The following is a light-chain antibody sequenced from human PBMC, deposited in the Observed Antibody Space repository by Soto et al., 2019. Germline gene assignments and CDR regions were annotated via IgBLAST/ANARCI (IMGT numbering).Light chain of an antibody. Sequence: QSALTQPASVSGSPGQSITISCTGTSSDVGSYNLVSWYQQHPGKAPKLMIYEGSKRPSGVSNRFSGSKSGNKASLTISGLQAEDEADYYCCAYAGSSTLRVVFGGGTKLTVL. V-gene: IGLV2-23*01. CDR1: SSDVGSYNL. J-gene: IGLJ2*01. CDR2: EGS. CDR3: CAYAGSSTLRVV.